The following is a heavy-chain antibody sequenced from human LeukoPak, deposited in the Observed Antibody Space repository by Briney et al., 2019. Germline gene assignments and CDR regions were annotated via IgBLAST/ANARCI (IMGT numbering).Heavy chain of an antibody. V-gene: IGHV4-34*01. CDR2: INHSGST. CDR1: GGSFSGYY. Sequence: PSETLSLTCAAYGGSFSGYYWSWIRQPPGKGLEWIGEINHSGSTNYNPSLKSRVTISVDTSKNQFSLKLSSVTAADTAVYYCAESLSGFAFDIWGQGTMVTVSS. J-gene: IGHJ3*02. CDR3: AESLSGFAFDI. D-gene: IGHD3-10*01.